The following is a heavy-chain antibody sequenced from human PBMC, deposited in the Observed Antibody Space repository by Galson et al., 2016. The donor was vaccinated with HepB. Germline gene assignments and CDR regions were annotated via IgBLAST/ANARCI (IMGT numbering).Heavy chain of an antibody. V-gene: IGHV3-53*01. D-gene: IGHD4-23*01. J-gene: IGHJ4*02. CDR2: FYSGGST. Sequence: SLRLSCAASGFTVRSNYMSWVRQAPGKGLEWVSVFYSGGSTYYADSVMGRFTISRDNSKNTLYLQMNSLRAEDTAVYYCARVSDYGDNSVGYFDYWGQGTLVTVSS. CDR1: GFTVRSNY. CDR3: ARVSDYGDNSVGYFDY.